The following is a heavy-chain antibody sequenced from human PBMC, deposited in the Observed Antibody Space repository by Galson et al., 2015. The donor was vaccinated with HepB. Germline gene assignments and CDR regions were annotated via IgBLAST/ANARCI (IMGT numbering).Heavy chain of an antibody. V-gene: IGHV3-74*03. CDR2: INTDGSTT. CDR3: ARVSRTTDPATNTFGI. D-gene: IGHD1-7*01. J-gene: IGHJ3*02. Sequence: SQINTDGSTTKYADSVKGRFTISRDNAKNTVYLQMNSLRAEDTAVYYCARVSRTTDPATNTFGIWGQGTMVIVSS.